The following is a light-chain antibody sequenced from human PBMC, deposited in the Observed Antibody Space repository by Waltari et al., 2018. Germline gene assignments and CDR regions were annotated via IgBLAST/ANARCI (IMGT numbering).Light chain of an antibody. J-gene: IGKJ4*01. V-gene: IGKV4-1*01. CDR3: QQYFGLPLT. CDR1: QSVLYSSNSKNF. Sequence: DIVMTQSPDSLAVSLGERATINCKSSQSVLYSSNSKNFLAWYQQKPEQPPKVLIDWASTRESGVPDRFSGSGSGTDFTLTISSLQAEDVAVYYCQQYFGLPLTFGGGTK. CDR2: WAS.